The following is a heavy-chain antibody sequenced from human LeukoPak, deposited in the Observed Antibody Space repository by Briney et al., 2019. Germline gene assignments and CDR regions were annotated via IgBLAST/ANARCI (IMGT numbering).Heavy chain of an antibody. V-gene: IGHV4-59*12. Sequence: SETLSLTCTVSGGSISSYYCSWLRQPPRKGLTSLGYIYYSGSTNYNPSLQSPVTISVATSNNHFSLKLGSGTTTATGVYYFGRVNRLQPLYFDHWGQGTLVTVSS. CDR1: GGSISSYY. J-gene: IGHJ4*02. D-gene: IGHD3-16*01. CDR3: GRVNRLQPLYFDH. CDR2: IYYSGST.